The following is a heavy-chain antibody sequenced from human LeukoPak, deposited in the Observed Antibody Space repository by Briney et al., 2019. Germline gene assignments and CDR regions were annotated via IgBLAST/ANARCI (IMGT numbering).Heavy chain of an antibody. CDR1: GYSISSGYY. V-gene: IGHV4-38-2*01. J-gene: IGHJ4*02. Sequence: SETLSLTCAVSGYSISSGYYWGWIRQPPGKGLEWIGSIYHSGSTYYNPSLKSRVTISVDTSKNQFSLKLSSVTAADTAVYYCARQGIGGGLDYWGQGTLVTVSS. D-gene: IGHD2/OR15-2a*01. CDR3: ARQGIGGGLDY. CDR2: IYHSGST.